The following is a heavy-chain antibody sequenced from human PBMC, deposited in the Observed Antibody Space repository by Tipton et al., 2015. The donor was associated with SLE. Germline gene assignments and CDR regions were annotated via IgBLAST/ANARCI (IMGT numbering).Heavy chain of an antibody. V-gene: IGHV3-23*01. J-gene: IGHJ4*02. D-gene: IGHD6-13*01. CDR1: GFTFSSYA. CDR3: AKLGFLAAAGHYFDY. Sequence: GSLRLSCAASGFTFSSYAMSWVRPAPGKGLEWVSAISGSGGSTYYADSVKGRFTISRDNSKNTLYLQMNSLRAEDTAVYYCAKLGFLAAAGHYFDYWGQGTLVTVSS. CDR2: ISGSGGST.